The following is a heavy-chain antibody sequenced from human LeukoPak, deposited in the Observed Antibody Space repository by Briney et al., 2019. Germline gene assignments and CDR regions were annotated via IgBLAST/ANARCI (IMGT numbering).Heavy chain of an antibody. D-gene: IGHD6-19*01. CDR1: GFSFSSYG. V-gene: IGHV3-33*06. Sequence: PGGSLRLSCAASGFSFSSYGMHWVRQAPGKGLEWVAVIWHDGSAEFYVDSVKGRSSISRDDSKNTLYLQMNSLRVEDTALYYCAKDNRGGWSGYFDNWGQGTLVTVSS. J-gene: IGHJ4*02. CDR3: AKDNRGGWSGYFDN. CDR2: IWHDGSAE.